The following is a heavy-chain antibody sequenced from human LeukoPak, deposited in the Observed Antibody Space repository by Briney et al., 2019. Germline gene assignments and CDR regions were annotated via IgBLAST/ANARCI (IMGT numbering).Heavy chain of an antibody. CDR3: ARAGIRYYFDY. J-gene: IGHJ4*02. V-gene: IGHV3-48*04. CDR1: GFIFSSYS. Sequence: PGGSLRLSCAASGFIFSSYSMNWVRQAPGKGLEWVSYISSSGSTIYYADSVKGRFTISRDNAKNSLYLQMNSLRAEDTAVYYCARAGIRYYFDYWGRGTLVTVSS. CDR2: ISSSGSTI.